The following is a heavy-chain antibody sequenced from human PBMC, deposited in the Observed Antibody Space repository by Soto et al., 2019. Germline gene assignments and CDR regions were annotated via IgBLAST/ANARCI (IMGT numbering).Heavy chain of an antibody. CDR3: ARAATVTTVHGDCWFDP. CDR2: IYYSGST. J-gene: IGHJ5*02. D-gene: IGHD4-17*01. Sequence: PSETLSLTCTVSGGSISSGGYYWSWIRQHPGKGLEWIGYIYYSGSTYYNPSLKSRVTISVDTSKNQFSLKLSSVTAADTAVYYCARAATVTTVHGDCWFDPWGQGTLVTVSS. CDR1: GGSISSGGYY. V-gene: IGHV4-31*03.